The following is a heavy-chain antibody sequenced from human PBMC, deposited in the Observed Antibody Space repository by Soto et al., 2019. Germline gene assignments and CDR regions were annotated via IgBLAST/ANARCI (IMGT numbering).Heavy chain of an antibody. CDR1: GFTVSSNY. CDR3: ARGSGWNYSAGVGFDY. D-gene: IGHD1-7*01. CDR2: IYSGGST. V-gene: IGHV3-53*01. Sequence: GGSLRLSCAASGFTVSSNYMSWVRQAPGKGLEWVSVIYSGGSTYYADSVKGRFTISRDNSKNTLYLQMNSLRAEDTAVYYCARGSGWNYSAGVGFDYWGQGTLVTVSS. J-gene: IGHJ4*02.